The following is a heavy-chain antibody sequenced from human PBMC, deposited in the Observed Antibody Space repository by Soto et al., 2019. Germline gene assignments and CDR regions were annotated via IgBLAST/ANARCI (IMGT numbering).Heavy chain of an antibody. V-gene: IGHV4-4*07. Sequence: PSETLSLTCSVSGTSVSNYYWSWIRQPAGKGLEHIGRVYTSGSTSYNPSLKSRVTMSMDTSQTQIYLNLTSVTAADTAVYYCARGGIQLSYAFDYWGQRIQVTVSS. CDR2: VYTSGST. J-gene: IGHJ4*02. CDR1: GTSVSNYY. CDR3: ARGGIQLSYAFDY. D-gene: IGHD5-18*01.